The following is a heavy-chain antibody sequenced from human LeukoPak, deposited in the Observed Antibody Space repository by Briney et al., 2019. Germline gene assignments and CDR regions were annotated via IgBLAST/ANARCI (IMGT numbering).Heavy chain of an antibody. CDR3: ARSGRWSGYVSDPDNWFDP. D-gene: IGHD3-3*01. J-gene: IGHJ5*02. CDR1: GFTFSSYA. CDR2: ISYDGSNK. V-gene: IGHV3-30-3*01. Sequence: GGCLRLSCAASGFTFSSYAMHWVRQAPGKGLEWVAVISYDGSNKYYADSVKGRFTISRDNSKNTLYLQMNSLRAEDTAVYYCARSGRWSGYVSDPDNWFDPWGQGTLVTVSS.